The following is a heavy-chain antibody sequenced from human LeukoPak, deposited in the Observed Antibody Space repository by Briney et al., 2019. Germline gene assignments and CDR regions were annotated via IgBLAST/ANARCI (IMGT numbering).Heavy chain of an antibody. D-gene: IGHD2-8*02. CDR1: GFTFSDYY. V-gene: IGHV3-11*04. CDR2: ISTSGSTI. J-gene: IGHJ5*01. CDR3: ARVAVSGPTGWFDS. Sequence: PGGSLRLSYAASGFTFSDYYMSWIRQAPGKGLEWVSYISTSGSTIYYADSVKGRFTISRDNVDNVVYLQMNSLGAEDTAVYYCARVAVSGPTGWFDSWGQGTLVIVSS.